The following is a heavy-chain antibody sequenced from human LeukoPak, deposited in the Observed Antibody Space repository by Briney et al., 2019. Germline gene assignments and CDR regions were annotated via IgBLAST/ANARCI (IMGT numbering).Heavy chain of an antibody. Sequence: SVKVSCKASGGTFSSYAISWVRQAPGQGLEWMGRIIPILGIANYAQKFQGRVTITADKSTSTAYMELSSLRSEDAAVYYCARGYYDSSGYLVPDWFDPWGQGTLVTVSS. CDR3: ARGYYDSSGYLVPDWFDP. J-gene: IGHJ5*02. CDR2: IIPILGIA. V-gene: IGHV1-69*04. CDR1: GGTFSSYA. D-gene: IGHD3-22*01.